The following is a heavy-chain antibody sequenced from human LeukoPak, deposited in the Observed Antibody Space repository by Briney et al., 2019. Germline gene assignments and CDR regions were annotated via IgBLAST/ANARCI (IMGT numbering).Heavy chain of an antibody. Sequence: PGGSLRLSCATSGFTFTNYWMSWVRQAPGKGLEWVAKIKQDGSEEYYVDSVKGRFTISRDNAKNSLYLQMNSLRADDTAVYYCARAGYCSGGICSFDYWGQGTLVTVSS. CDR1: GFTFTNYW. D-gene: IGHD2-15*01. CDR2: IKQDGSEE. J-gene: IGHJ4*01. CDR3: ARAGYCSGGICSFDY. V-gene: IGHV3-7*01.